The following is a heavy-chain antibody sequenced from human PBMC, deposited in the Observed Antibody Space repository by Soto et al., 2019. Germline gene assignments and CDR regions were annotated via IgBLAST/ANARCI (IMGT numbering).Heavy chain of an antibody. D-gene: IGHD4-17*01. CDR1: GYTFTSYA. CDR2: INAGNGNT. V-gene: IGHV1-3*01. J-gene: IGHJ3*02. Sequence: ASVKVSCTASGYTFTSYAIHWVRQAPGQRLEWMGWINAGNGNTKYSQKFQGRVTITRDTSASTAYMELSSLRSEDTAVYYCARGPAIWYYGDYDDAFDIWGQGTMVTVSS. CDR3: ARGPAIWYYGDYDDAFDI.